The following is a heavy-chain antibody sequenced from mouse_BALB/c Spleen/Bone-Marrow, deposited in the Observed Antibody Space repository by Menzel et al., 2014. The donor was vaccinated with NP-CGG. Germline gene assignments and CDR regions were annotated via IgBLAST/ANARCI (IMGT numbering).Heavy chain of an antibody. V-gene: IGHV5-12-2*01. CDR1: GFTFSSYI. Sequence: EVNVVDSGGGLVQPGGSLKLSCAASGFTFSSYIMSWVRQTPEKRLEWVAYISNGGDNTYYPDTVKGRFIISRDNAKNTLCLQMSSLKSEDTAMYYCVRHRYDGYYFDYWGQGTTLTVSS. D-gene: IGHD2-14*01. CDR3: VRHRYDGYYFDY. CDR2: ISNGGDNT. J-gene: IGHJ2*01.